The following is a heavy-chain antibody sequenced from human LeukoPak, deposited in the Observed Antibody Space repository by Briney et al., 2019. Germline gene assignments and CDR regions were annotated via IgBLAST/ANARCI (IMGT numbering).Heavy chain of an antibody. CDR1: GYTFTSYD. V-gene: IGHV1-8*01. Sequence: GASVKVSCKASGYTFTSYDINWVRQATGQGLEWMGWMNPNSGNAGYAQKFQGRVTMTRNTSISTAYMELSSLRSEDTAVYYCARVFVAAARDFDYWGQGTLVTVSS. CDR2: MNPNSGNA. CDR3: ARVFVAAARDFDY. J-gene: IGHJ4*02. D-gene: IGHD6-13*01.